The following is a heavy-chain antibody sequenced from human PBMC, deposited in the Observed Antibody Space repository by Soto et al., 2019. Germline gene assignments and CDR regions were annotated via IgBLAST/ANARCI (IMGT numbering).Heavy chain of an antibody. CDR2: IYPGDSDT. CDR3: ARNKGYCSSISCYGMDV. Sequence: PGESLKISCKGSGYSFSSYWIVWVRQMPGKGLEWMGTIYPGDSDTRYSPSFQGQVTISAGKSISTAYLQWNSLKASDTAMYFCARNKGYCSSISCYGMDVWGQGAAVTVSS. CDR1: GYSFSSYW. J-gene: IGHJ6*02. D-gene: IGHD2-2*01. V-gene: IGHV5-51*01.